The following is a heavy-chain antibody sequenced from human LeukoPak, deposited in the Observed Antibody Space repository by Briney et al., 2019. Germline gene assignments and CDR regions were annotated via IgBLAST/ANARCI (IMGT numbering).Heavy chain of an antibody. V-gene: IGHV3-30-3*01. D-gene: IGHD6-13*01. CDR2: ISYDGSNK. J-gene: IGHJ4*02. Sequence: GRYLRLSCAASGFTFSSYAMHWVRQAPGKGLEWVAVISYDGSNKYYADSVKGRFTISRDNSKNTLYLQMNSLRAEDTAVYYCARVSDSSSWYPSYYFDYWGQGTLVTVSS. CDR3: ARVSDSSSWYPSYYFDY. CDR1: GFTFSSYA.